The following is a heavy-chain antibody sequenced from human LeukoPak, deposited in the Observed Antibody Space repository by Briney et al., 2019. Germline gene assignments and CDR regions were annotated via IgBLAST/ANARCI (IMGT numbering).Heavy chain of an antibody. D-gene: IGHD6-13*01. CDR1: GFTVNSDY. J-gene: IGHJ5*02. Sequence: GGSLRLSCAASGFTVNSDYMSWVRQAPGKGLEWVSSISSGGSTSYAQKFQGRVTMTRDMSTSTVYMELSSLRSEDTAVYYCARGFGQQQLTNWFDPWGQGTLDTVSS. CDR3: ARGFGQQQLTNWFDP. CDR2: ISSGGST. V-gene: IGHV3-53*05.